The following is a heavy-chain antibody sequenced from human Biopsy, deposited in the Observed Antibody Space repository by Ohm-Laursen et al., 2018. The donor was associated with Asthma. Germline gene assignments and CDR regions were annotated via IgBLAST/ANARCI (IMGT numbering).Heavy chain of an antibody. J-gene: IGHJ1*01. Sequence: SDTLSLTCSVYGGSISSYHWSWIRQPPGKGLEWIGYVLYGGATNYNPSLKSRVTISVDTSKNQFFLRLSSVTAADTAVYFCARGVVYGGDSYAEYFQHWGQGTLVTVSS. CDR1: GGSISSYH. CDR3: ARGVVYGGDSYAEYFQH. V-gene: IGHV4-59*07. D-gene: IGHD4-23*01. CDR2: VLYGGAT.